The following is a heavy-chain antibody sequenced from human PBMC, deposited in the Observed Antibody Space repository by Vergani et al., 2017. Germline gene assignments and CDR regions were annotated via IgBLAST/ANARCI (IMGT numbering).Heavy chain of an antibody. Sequence: QVQLQESGPGLVKPSETLSLTCTVSGGSISSYYWSWIRQPPGKGLEWIGYIYYSGSTNYNPSLKSRVTISVDTSKNQFSLKLSSLTAADTAVYYCARQGYYDSSGYYGLWGQGTLVTVSS. J-gene: IGHJ4*02. D-gene: IGHD3-22*01. V-gene: IGHV4-59*08. CDR2: IYYSGST. CDR1: GGSISSYY. CDR3: ARQGYYDSSGYYGL.